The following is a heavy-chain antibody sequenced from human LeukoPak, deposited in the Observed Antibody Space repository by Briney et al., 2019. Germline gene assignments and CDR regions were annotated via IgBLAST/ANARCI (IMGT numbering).Heavy chain of an antibody. Sequence: RTSETLSLTCAVYGGSFSGYYWSWIRQPPGKGLEWIGEINHSGSTNYNPSLKSRVTISVDTSKNQFSLKLSSVTAADTAVYYCVSPKRVRTYYDFWSGYYFWGQGTLVTVSS. V-gene: IGHV4-34*01. CDR3: VSPKRVRTYYDFWSGYYF. CDR1: GGSFSGYY. J-gene: IGHJ4*02. CDR2: INHSGST. D-gene: IGHD3-3*01.